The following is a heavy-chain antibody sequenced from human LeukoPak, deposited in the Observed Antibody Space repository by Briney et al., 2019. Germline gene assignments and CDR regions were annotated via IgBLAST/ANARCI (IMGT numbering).Heavy chain of an antibody. J-gene: IGHJ5*02. CDR2: IWYDGSNI. CDR3: ARDLTPYCSSTSCHWFDP. V-gene: IGHV3-33*08. CDR1: GFTFSVYW. D-gene: IGHD2-2*01. Sequence: GRSLRLSCAASGFTFSVYWMHWVRQAPGKGLEWGAVIWYDGSNIYYSDSVKRRFTISRDNSKNTLYLQTNSLRAEHTAVYYCARDLTPYCSSTSCHWFDPWGQGTLVTVSS.